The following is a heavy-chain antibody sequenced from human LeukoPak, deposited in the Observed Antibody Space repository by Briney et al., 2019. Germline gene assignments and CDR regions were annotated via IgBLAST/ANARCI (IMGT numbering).Heavy chain of an antibody. D-gene: IGHD6-13*01. J-gene: IGHJ4*02. CDR1: GGTFSSYA. V-gene: IGHV1-69*04. Sequence: ASVKVSCKASGGTFSSYAISWVRQAPGQGLEWMGRITPIFGIANYAQKFQGRVTITADKSTSTAYMELSSLRSEDTAVYYCARDDGYSSSVDWGQGTLVTVSS. CDR2: ITPIFGIA. CDR3: ARDDGYSSSVD.